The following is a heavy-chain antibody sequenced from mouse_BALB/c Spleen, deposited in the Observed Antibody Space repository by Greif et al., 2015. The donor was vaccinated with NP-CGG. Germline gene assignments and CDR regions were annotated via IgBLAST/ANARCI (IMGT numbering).Heavy chain of an antibody. J-gene: IGHJ3*01. V-gene: IGHV5-15*02. CDR1: GFTFSDYG. Sequence: EVQLVESGGGLVQPGGSRKLSCAASGFTFSDYGMAWVRQAPGKGPEWVAFISNLAYSIYYADTVTGRFTISRENAKNTLSLEMSSLRSEDTAMYYCARVDGYYGGFAYWGQGTLVTVSA. CDR2: ISNLAYSI. D-gene: IGHD2-3*01. CDR3: ARVDGYYGGFAY.